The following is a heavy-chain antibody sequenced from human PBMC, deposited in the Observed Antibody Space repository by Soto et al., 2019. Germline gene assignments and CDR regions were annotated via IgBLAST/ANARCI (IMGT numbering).Heavy chain of an antibody. CDR3: ARERYCSSTSCYGGLYGMDV. CDR2: ISSNGGST. J-gene: IGHJ6*02. V-gene: IGHV3-64*04. D-gene: IGHD2-2*01. Sequence: GGSLSLSCSASGFTFSSYAMHWVRQAPGKGLEYVSAISSNGGSTYYADPVKGRFTISRDNSKNTLYLQMNSLRAEDTAVYYCARERYCSSTSCYGGLYGMDVWGQGTTVTVSS. CDR1: GFTFSSYA.